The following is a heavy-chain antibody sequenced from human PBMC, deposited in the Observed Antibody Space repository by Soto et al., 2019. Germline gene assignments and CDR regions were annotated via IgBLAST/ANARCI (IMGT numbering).Heavy chain of an antibody. J-gene: IGHJ4*02. CDR2: IYYSGST. V-gene: IGHV4-31*03. Sequence: SETMSLTCTGSSGSISSGGYYWSWIRQHPGRGLEWIGYIYYSGSTYYNPSLKSRVTISVDTSKNQFSLKLSSVTAADTAVYYCARVEITGTSKDYWGQGTLVTVSS. CDR3: ARVEITGTSKDY. D-gene: IGHD1-7*01. CDR1: SGSISSGGYY.